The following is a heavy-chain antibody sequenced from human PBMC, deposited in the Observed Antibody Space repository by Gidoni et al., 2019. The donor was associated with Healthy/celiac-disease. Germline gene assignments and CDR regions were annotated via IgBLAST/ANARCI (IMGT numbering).Heavy chain of an antibody. CDR1: GYTLTSYG. CDR3: ARVRLQLELRSYFDY. V-gene: IGHV1-18*01. D-gene: IGHD1-7*01. Sequence: QVQLVQSGAEVKKPGASVKVSCKASGYTLTSYGISWVRQAPGQGLEWMGWISAYNGNTNYAQKLQGRVTMTTDTSTSTAYMELRSLRSDDTAVYYCARVRLQLELRSYFDYWGQGTLVTVSS. CDR2: ISAYNGNT. J-gene: IGHJ4*02.